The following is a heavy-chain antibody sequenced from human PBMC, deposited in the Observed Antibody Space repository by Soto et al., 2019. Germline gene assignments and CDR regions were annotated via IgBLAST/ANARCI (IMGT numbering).Heavy chain of an antibody. Sequence: EVQLVESGGHFVQPGGSLRLSCIASGFTFSSYSMVWVRQAPGKGLEWISYIFVDSRTIYYADSVKGRFTVSRDNSQNSLFLLMNSLRAEDTAVYYCARDKDWAFDYWGQGTLVTVSS. V-gene: IGHV3-48*04. J-gene: IGHJ4*02. D-gene: IGHD3-9*01. CDR1: GFTFSSYS. CDR3: ARDKDWAFDY. CDR2: IFVDSRTI.